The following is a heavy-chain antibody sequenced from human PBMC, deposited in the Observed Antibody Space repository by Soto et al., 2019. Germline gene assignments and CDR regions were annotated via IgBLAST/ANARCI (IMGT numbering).Heavy chain of an antibody. CDR1: GFTFSSYD. V-gene: IGHV3-13*04. Sequence: GGPLRLSCAASGFTFSSYDMHWVRQATGKGLEWVSAMGTAGDTYYPGSVRGRFTISRENAKNSLYLQMNSLRAGDTAVYYCARASPPPGGMDVWGQGTTVTVSS. J-gene: IGHJ6*02. CDR3: ARASPPPGGMDV. CDR2: MGTAGDT.